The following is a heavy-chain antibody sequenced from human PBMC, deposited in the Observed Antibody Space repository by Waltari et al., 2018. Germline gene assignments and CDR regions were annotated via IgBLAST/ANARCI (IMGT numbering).Heavy chain of an antibody. V-gene: IGHV1-69*08. J-gene: IGHJ4*02. Sequence: QVQLVQSGDEVKKHGSSVKVSCKASGGTFSSYTISWVRQDPGQGLEWMGRIIPIPGIANSEQKFQCKVRITANKAKSTAYMDLGLLRSEDTAVDYCAREVTHWNGARAGGYYFDYWGQGTLVTVSS. CDR3: AREVTHWNGARAGGYYFDY. CDR1: GGTFSSYT. CDR2: IIPIPGIA. D-gene: IGHD1-1*01.